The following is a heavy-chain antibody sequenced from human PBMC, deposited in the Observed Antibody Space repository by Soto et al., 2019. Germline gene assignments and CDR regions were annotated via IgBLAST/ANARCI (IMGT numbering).Heavy chain of an antibody. CDR2: IYHSGST. CDR1: GGAIGSGGYS. CDR3: ASSLKKGVYYFDC. D-gene: IGHD3-16*01. V-gene: IGHV4-30-2*01. J-gene: IGHJ4*02. Sequence: LAVTGAGSGGAIGSGGYSWSWICQHPGKGLQWVGYIYHSGSTYYNPSLKSRLTISVAGSKNQFSLNLSSVTAADTAVYYCASSLKKGVYYFDCCGQRTLVTVSS.